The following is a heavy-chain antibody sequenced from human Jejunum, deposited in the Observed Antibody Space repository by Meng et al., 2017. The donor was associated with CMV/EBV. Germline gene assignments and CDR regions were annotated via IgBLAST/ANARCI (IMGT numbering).Heavy chain of an antibody. CDR1: GGTFSTYG. CDR3: ATSGRGPKYYFDY. D-gene: IGHD1-14*01. J-gene: IGHJ4*02. Sequence: QVQLVQSGPEVKRPGSSVKVSCKASGGTFSTYGISWVRQAPGQGLEWMGVIIPIFGTGNYAQKFQGRVTITADESMSTAYMDLNSLISDDTAVYYCATSGRGPKYYFDYWGQGTLVTVSS. CDR2: IIPIFGTG. V-gene: IGHV1-69*12.